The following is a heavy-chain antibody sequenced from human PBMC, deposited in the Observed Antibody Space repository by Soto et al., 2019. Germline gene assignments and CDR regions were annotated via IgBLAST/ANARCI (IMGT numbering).Heavy chain of an antibody. D-gene: IGHD3-16*01. CDR3: AKERGSDERAHQFDY. CDR2: ISYDGSNK. V-gene: IGHV3-30*18. CDR1: GFTFSSYG. J-gene: IGHJ4*02. Sequence: QVQLVESGGGVVQPGRSLRLSCAASGFTFSSYGMHWVRQAPGKGLEWVAVISYDGSNKYYADSVKGRFTISRDNSKNTLYLQMNSLRAEDTAVYYCAKERGSDERAHQFDYWGQGTLVTVSS.